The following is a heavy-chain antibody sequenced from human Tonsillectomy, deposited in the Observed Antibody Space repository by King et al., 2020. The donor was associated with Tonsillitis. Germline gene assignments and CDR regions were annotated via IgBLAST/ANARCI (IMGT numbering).Heavy chain of an antibody. CDR1: GGSVSSGSYY. CDR3: ASRKEGITGTPGGYYYYGMDV. V-gene: IGHV4-61*01. D-gene: IGHD1-20*01. Sequence: VQLQESGPGLVKPSETLSLTCTVSGGSVSSGSYYWSWIRQPPGKGLEWIGYIYYSGSTNYNPSLKSRVTISVDTSKNQFSLKLSSMTAADTAEYYCASRKEGITGTPGGYYYYGMDVWGQGTTVTVSS. J-gene: IGHJ6*02. CDR2: IYYSGST.